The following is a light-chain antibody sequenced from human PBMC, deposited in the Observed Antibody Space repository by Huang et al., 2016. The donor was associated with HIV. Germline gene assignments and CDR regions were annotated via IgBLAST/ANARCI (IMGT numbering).Light chain of an antibody. Sequence: DIQMTQSPSTLSASVGDRVTITRRASQSISDYLAWYQQKPGEAPNLLIYKASSLEGGVPTRFSGSGSGTEFTLTISSRQADDVATYYCQQYNNYPWTFGQGTLVEIK. CDR2: KAS. CDR1: QSISDY. CDR3: QQYNNYPWT. J-gene: IGKJ1*01. V-gene: IGKV1-5*03.